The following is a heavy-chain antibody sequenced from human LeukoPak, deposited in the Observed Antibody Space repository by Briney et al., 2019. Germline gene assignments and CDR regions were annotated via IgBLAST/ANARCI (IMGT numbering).Heavy chain of an antibody. V-gene: IGHV1-18*01. J-gene: IGHJ5*02. CDR3: ARDPGVQTSYDFWSGYYNLFGGNWFDP. D-gene: IGHD3-3*01. CDR2: ISAYNGNT. CDR1: GYTFTSYG. Sequence: GASVKVSCKASGYTFTSYGISWVRQAPGQGLEWMGWISAYNGNTNYAQKLQGRVTMTTDTSTSTAYMELRSLRSDDTAVYYCARDPGVQTSYDFWSGYYNLFGGNWFDPWGQGTLVTVSS.